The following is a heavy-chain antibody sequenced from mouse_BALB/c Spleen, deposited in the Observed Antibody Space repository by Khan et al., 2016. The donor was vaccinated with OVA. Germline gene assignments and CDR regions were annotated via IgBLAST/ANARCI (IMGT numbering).Heavy chain of an antibody. V-gene: IGHV3-2*02. CDR1: GYSITSEYA. CDR3: ARKDYYDYDPFPY. J-gene: IGHJ3*01. D-gene: IGHD2-4*01. CDR2: INYSGNT. Sequence: EVQLVESGPGLVKPSQSLSLTCTVTGYSITSEYACNWIRQFPGNKLEWMGYINYSGNTRFNPSLKSRTSITRATSKNQFFLQLNSVTTEDTATYYCARKDYYDYDPFPYWGQGTLVTVSA.